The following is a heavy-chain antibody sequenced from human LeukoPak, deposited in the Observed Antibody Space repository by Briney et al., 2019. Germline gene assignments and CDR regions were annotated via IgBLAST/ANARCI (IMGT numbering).Heavy chain of an antibody. J-gene: IGHJ5*02. V-gene: IGHV4-34*01. CDR1: GGSFSGYY. Sequence: SETLSLTCAVYGGSFSGYYWSWIRQPPGKGLEWIGEINHSGSTNYNPSLKSRVTISVDTSKNQFSLKLSSVTAADTAVYYCARVAFANVDTAMVNWFDPWGQGTLVTVSS. D-gene: IGHD5-18*01. CDR3: ARVAFANVDTAMVNWFDP. CDR2: INHSGST.